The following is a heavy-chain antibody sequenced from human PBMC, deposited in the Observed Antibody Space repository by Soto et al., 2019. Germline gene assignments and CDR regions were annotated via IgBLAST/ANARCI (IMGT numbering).Heavy chain of an antibody. V-gene: IGHV3-30*03. CDR2: ISYDGSDR. D-gene: IGHD2-15*01. J-gene: IGHJ4*02. Sequence: GGSLRLSCEGPGFTFSDYGCHWVRQAPGKGLEWVAMISYDGSDRYYRDSVQGRFTISRDDSKNTVFPPMTSLRTEDTAMYYCARSTYCNGGSCYPQYWGPGTLVTVSS. CDR3: ARSTYCNGGSCYPQY. CDR1: GFTFSDYG.